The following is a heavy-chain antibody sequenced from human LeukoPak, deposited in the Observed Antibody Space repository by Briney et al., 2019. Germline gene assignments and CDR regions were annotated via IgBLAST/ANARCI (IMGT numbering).Heavy chain of an antibody. CDR2: IHYSGST. Sequence: SETLSLLCTVSGGSLRSSCYYWGWVRQPPGTGLERIGRIHYSGSTYYNASVKSRVTISVDTSKNQYSLKLSSVTAADTAVYYCARHLGGDYYDSSAIPWFDPWGQGTLVTVSS. CDR3: ARHLGGDYYDSSAIPWFDP. D-gene: IGHD3-22*01. V-gene: IGHV4-39*01. J-gene: IGHJ5*02. CDR1: GGSLRSSCYY.